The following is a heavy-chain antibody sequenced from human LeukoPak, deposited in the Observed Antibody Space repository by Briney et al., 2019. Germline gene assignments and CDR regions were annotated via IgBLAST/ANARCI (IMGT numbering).Heavy chain of an antibody. CDR2: ISSRSDSV. CDR1: GFTFSTYG. V-gene: IGHV3-48*02. Sequence: GGSLRLSCAASGFTFSTYGMNWVRQAPGKRLEWVSYISSRSDSVYYADSVKGRFTISRDNAENSLYPQMNSLRDEDTAVYYCARAMRSGYDYWGQGTLVTVSS. CDR3: ARAMRSGYDY. D-gene: IGHD5-12*01. J-gene: IGHJ4*02.